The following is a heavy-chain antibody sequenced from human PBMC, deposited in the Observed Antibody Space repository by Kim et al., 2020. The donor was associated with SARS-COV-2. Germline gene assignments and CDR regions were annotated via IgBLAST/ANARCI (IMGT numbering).Heavy chain of an antibody. CDR2: ISYDGSNK. Sequence: GGSLRLSCAASGFTFSSYGMHWVRQAPGKGLEWVAVISYDGSNKYYADSVKGRFTISRDNSKNTLYLQMNSLRAEDTAVYYCAKVDNSYSSSWYVAWFDPWGQGTLVTVSS. CDR1: GFTFSSYG. J-gene: IGHJ5*02. D-gene: IGHD6-13*01. V-gene: IGHV3-30*18. CDR3: AKVDNSYSSSWYVAWFDP.